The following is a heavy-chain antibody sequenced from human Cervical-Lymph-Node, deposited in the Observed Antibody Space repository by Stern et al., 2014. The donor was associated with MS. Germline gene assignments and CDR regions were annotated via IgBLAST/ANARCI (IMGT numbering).Heavy chain of an antibody. J-gene: IGHJ5*02. D-gene: IGHD6-19*01. V-gene: IGHV3-9*01. CDR3: VKDNGPGLAGLAHNWFDP. CDR1: GFTFGDYA. CDR2: ISWDSGRI. Sequence: EVQLLESGGGLVQPGRSLRLSCAASGFTFGDYAMHWVRQGPGKGLEWVSGISWDSGRIGYADSVKGRFTISRDDARNSLYLQMNSLKTNDTAFYYCVKDNGPGLAGLAHNWFDPWGQGTLVTVSS.